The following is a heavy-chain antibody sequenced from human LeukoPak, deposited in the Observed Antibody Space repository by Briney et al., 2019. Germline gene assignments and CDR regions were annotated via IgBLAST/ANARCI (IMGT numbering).Heavy chain of an antibody. Sequence: PGGSLRLSCAASGFTVSNNYMSWVRQAPGKWLEWLSAISGSGGSTYYADSVKGRFTISRDNSKNTLYLQMNSLRAEDTAVYYCAKVQLRHAFDIWGQGTMVTVSS. CDR3: AKVQLRHAFDI. CDR1: GFTVSNNY. V-gene: IGHV3-23*01. J-gene: IGHJ3*02. D-gene: IGHD2-2*01. CDR2: ISGSGGST.